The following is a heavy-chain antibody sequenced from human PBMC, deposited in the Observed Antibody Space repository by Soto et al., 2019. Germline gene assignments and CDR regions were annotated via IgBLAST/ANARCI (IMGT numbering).Heavy chain of an antibody. CDR1: GYTLTELS. Sequence: EASVKVSCKVSGYTLTELSMHWVRQAPGKGLEWMGGFDPEDGETIYAQKFQGRVTMTEDTSTDTAYMELSSLTSEDTAVYYCATYGDYGFVFGYWGQGTLVTVSS. D-gene: IGHD4-17*01. V-gene: IGHV1-24*01. J-gene: IGHJ4*02. CDR2: FDPEDGET. CDR3: ATYGDYGFVFGY.